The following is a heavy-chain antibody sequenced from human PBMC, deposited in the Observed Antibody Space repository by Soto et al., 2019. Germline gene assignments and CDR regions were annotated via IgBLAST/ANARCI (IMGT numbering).Heavy chain of an antibody. J-gene: IGHJ4*02. CDR1: GYSFTTYW. Sequence: PVESLKISCKGSGYSFTTYWIGWVRQMPGNGLEWIGFIYPGDSDTRYSPSFQGQVTISVDKSISTAYLQMNSLRAEDTALYYCAKVLTGVRGFERGLAVLDYWGQGTLVTVSS. V-gene: IGHV5-51*01. D-gene: IGHD6-19*01. CDR3: AKVLTGVRGFERGLAVLDY. CDR2: IYPGDSDT.